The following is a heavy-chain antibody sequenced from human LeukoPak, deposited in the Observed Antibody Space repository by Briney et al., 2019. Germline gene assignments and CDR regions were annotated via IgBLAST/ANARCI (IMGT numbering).Heavy chain of an antibody. CDR2: ISSSSSYI. V-gene: IGHV3-21*01. CDR3: ARDKYDGSGSYDFDY. J-gene: IGHJ4*02. Sequence: PGGSLRLSCAASGFTFSGSAMHWVRQASGKGLEWVSSISSSSSYIYYADSVKGRFTISRDNAKNSLYLQMNSLRAEDTAVYYCARDKYDGSGSYDFDYWGQGTLVTVSS. D-gene: IGHD3-10*01. CDR1: GFTFSGSA.